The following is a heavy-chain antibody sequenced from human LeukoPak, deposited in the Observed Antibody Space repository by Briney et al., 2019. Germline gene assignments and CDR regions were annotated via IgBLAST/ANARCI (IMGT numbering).Heavy chain of an antibody. CDR2: ISSGGTYI. V-gene: IGHV3-21*01. Sequence: GGSLRLSCAASGFTFSSYAMSWVRQAPGKGLEWVSCISSGGTYIYYADSVKGRFTISRDNAKNSLYLQMNSLRAEDTAVYYCAREGADAFDIWGQGTMVTVSS. CDR3: AREGADAFDI. CDR1: GFTFSSYA. J-gene: IGHJ3*02. D-gene: IGHD1-26*01.